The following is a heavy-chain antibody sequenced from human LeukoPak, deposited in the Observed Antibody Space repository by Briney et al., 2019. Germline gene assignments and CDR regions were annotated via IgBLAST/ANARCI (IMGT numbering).Heavy chain of an antibody. CDR1: GGSISSYY. CDR3: ARESYYYDSSGPLVGYYYGMDV. V-gene: IGHV4-59*01. CDR2: IYYSGST. Sequence: SETLSLTCTVSGGSISSYYWSWIRQPPGKGLEWIGYIYYSGSTNYNPSLKSRVTISVDTSKNQFSLKLSSVTAADTAAYYCARESYYYDSSGPLVGYYYGMDVWGQGTTVTVSS. D-gene: IGHD3-22*01. J-gene: IGHJ6*02.